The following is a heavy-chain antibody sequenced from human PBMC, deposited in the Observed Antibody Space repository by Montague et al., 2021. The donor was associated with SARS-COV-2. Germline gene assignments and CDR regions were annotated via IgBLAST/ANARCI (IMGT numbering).Heavy chain of an antibody. CDR2: IYSGGST. J-gene: IGHJ6*02. CDR3: ARDLTYGSGRSYYYYGMDV. Sequence: SLRLSCAASGFIVSSNYMSWVRQAPGKGLEWVSVIYSGGSTYYADSVKGRFTISRHNSKNTLYLQMNSLRAGDTAVYHCARDLTYGSGRSYYYYGMDVWGQGTTVTVSS. V-gene: IGHV3-53*04. D-gene: IGHD3-10*01. CDR1: GFIVSSNY.